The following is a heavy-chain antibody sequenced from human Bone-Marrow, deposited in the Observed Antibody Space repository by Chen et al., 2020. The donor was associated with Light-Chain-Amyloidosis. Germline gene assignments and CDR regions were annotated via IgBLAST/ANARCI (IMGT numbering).Heavy chain of an antibody. CDR3: ARRRDGYNFDY. CDR1: GCTFPNYW. D-gene: IGHD5-12*01. V-gene: IGHV5-51*01. Sequence: EVQLEQSGPAVKKPGDSLHISFHGSGCTFPNYWIGWVRQMPAKGLEWMCVIDPDDSDARYSPSFEGQVTISADKSITTAYLQWRSLKASDTAMYYCARRRDGYNFDYWGQGTLVTVSS. J-gene: IGHJ4*02. CDR2: IDPDDSDA.